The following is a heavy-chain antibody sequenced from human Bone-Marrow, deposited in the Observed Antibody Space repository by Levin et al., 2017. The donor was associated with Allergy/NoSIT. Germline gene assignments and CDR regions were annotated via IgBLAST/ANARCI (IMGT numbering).Heavy chain of an antibody. Sequence: HPGGSLRLSCAASGFTLSTYSMHWVRQAPGKGLEWVGVISYDGTNKHYADSVKGRFTISRDDSKNTVSLQLSSLRGEDTAVYYCARDYSRSRYFFSFYMDVWGTGTTVAVSS. CDR2: ISYDGTNK. D-gene: IGHD6-13*01. CDR3: ARDYSRSRYFFSFYMDV. J-gene: IGHJ6*03. V-gene: IGHV3-30-3*01. CDR1: GFTLSTYS.